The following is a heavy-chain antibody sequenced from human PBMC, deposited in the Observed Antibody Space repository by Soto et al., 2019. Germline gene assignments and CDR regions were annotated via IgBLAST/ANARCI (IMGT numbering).Heavy chain of an antibody. D-gene: IGHD2-8*01. V-gene: IGHV3-7*01. CDR2: LKRDGRER. CDR3: ARDVYEILGRVVRRLDS. Sequence: PGGSLRLSCAASGFTFGDYWMTWVRQAPGKGLEWVANLKRDGRERYYVDSVKGRFSVSRDSAKNSLYLQMNNLRPEDTAVYYCARDVYEILGRVVRRLDSWGQGTLVTVSS. CDR1: GFTFGDYW. J-gene: IGHJ4*02.